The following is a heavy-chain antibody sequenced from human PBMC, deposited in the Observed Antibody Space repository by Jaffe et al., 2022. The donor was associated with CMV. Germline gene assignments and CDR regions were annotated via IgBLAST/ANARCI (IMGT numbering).Heavy chain of an antibody. J-gene: IGHJ4*02. CDR1: GFTFSSYA. Sequence: EVHLVESGGGLVQPGGSLRLSCSASGFTFSSYAMHWVRQAPGKGLKFVSAISSNAGSTYYADSVKGRFTISRDNSKNTLYLQMSSLRAEDTAVYHCVRNDDDTSGYAFGVFDYWGQGTLVTVSS. CDR2: ISSNAGST. V-gene: IGHV3-64D*06. D-gene: IGHD3-22*01. CDR3: VRNDDDTSGYAFGVFDY.